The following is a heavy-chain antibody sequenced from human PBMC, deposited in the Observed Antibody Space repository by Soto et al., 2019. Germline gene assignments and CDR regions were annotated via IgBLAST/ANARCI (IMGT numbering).Heavy chain of an antibody. J-gene: IGHJ5*02. Sequence: EVQLVESGGGLVQPGGSLKLSCAASGFTLSGSRIHWVRQASGKGLEWVGRIRSKADSYATAYAASVKGRFTISRDDSKNTAYLQMNSLKTEDTAVYHCTSQYCGGDCSRVDPWGQGTLVTVSS. CDR2: IRSKADSYAT. CDR3: TSQYCGGDCSRVDP. V-gene: IGHV3-73*02. D-gene: IGHD2-21*02. CDR1: GFTLSGSR.